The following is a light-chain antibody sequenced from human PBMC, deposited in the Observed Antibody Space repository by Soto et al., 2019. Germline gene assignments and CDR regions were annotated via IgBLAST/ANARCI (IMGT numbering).Light chain of an antibody. CDR1: QSVSNN. J-gene: IGKJ5*01. Sequence: EIVLTQSPAILSLSPGEKATLSCRASQSVSNNYLAWYQQKPGQAPRLLIYGASTRATGIPARFSGSGSGTEFTLTISSLQSEDFSVYYCQQRYNWPITFGQGTRLEIK. V-gene: IGKV3-15*01. CDR3: QQRYNWPIT. CDR2: GAS.